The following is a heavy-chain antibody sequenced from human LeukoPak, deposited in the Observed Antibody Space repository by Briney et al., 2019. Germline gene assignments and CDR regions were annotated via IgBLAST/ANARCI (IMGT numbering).Heavy chain of an antibody. CDR3: AKDRLKFCSGGSCYPTHAFDI. CDR2: IPYDVSNK. V-gene: IGHV3-30-3*01. J-gene: IGHJ3*02. Sequence: PGRSKRLSSAASGFTFSSYAMHWDRQAQGKWLEWEAVIPYDVSNKYYADSVKGRLTISRDNSKNTLYLQMNSLRAEDTAVYYWAKDRLKFCSGGSCYPTHAFDIWGQGTMVTVSS. CDR1: GFTFSSYA. D-gene: IGHD2-15*01.